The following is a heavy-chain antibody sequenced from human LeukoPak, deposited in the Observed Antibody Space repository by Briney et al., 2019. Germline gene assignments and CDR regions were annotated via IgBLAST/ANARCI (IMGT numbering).Heavy chain of an antibody. CDR3: AADWPGRFYPFDH. V-gene: IGHV3-15*01. CDR1: GFAFNTAW. D-gene: IGHD2/OR15-2a*01. CDR2: IKSKADGETI. Sequence: PGGSLRLSCVASGFAFNTAWMTWVRQAPGKGLEWVGRIKSKADGETIHYSAPVKGRFIISRDDSKNMLYLQMNTLKTEDTAVYYCAADWPGRFYPFDHWGQGTLVTVSS. J-gene: IGHJ4*02.